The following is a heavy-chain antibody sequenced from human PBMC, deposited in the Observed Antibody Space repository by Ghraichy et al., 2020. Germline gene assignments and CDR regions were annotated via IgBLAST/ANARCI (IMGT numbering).Heavy chain of an antibody. D-gene: IGHD3-10*01. Sequence: GGSLRLSCAASGFTFSSYAMSWVRQAPGKGLEWVSAISGSGGSTYYADSMKGRFTISRDNSKNTLYLQMNSLRAEDTAVYYCANYGSGSYYNLRFDYWGQGTLVTVSS. CDR1: GFTFSSYA. J-gene: IGHJ4*02. CDR3: ANYGSGSYYNLRFDY. V-gene: IGHV3-23*01. CDR2: ISGSGGST.